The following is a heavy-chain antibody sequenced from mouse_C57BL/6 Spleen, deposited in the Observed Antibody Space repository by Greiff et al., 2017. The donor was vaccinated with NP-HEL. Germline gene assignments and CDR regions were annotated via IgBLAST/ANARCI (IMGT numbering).Heavy chain of an antibody. CDR1: GYTFTSYT. Sequence: VMLVESGAELARPGASVKMSCKASGYTFTSYTMHWVKQRPGQGLEWIGYINPSSGYTKYNQKFKDKATLTADKSSSTAYMQLSSLTSEDSAVYYCAREGTDWYFDVWGTGTTVTVSS. J-gene: IGHJ1*03. CDR3: AREGTDWYFDV. D-gene: IGHD3-3*01. V-gene: IGHV1-4*01. CDR2: INPSSGYT.